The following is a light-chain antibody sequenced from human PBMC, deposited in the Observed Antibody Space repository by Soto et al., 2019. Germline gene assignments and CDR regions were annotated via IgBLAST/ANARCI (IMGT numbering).Light chain of an antibody. V-gene: IGKV3-20*01. Sequence: EVVLTQSPGTLSLSPGERATLSCRASQSVSSSYLAWYQQKPGQAPRLLIYGTSSRATGIPDRFSGSGSETDFTLTISRLEPEDFAVYYCQQYGSSSWTFGQGTKV. CDR3: QQYGSSSWT. CDR2: GTS. J-gene: IGKJ1*01. CDR1: QSVSSSY.